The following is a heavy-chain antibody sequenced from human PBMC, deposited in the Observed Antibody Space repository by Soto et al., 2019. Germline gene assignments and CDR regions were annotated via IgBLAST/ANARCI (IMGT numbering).Heavy chain of an antibody. CDR2: INHSGST. CDR1: GGSFSGYY. Sequence: QVQLQQWGAGLLKPSETLSLTCAVYGGSFSGYYWSWIRQPPGKGLEWIGEINHSGSTNYNPSLKRRVTLSVDTSKNQFSLKLSSVPAADTAVYFCARVSLRVTIFGVVIARPADAFDIWGQGTMVTVSS. CDR3: ARVSLRVTIFGVVIARPADAFDI. V-gene: IGHV4-34*01. D-gene: IGHD3-3*01. J-gene: IGHJ3*02.